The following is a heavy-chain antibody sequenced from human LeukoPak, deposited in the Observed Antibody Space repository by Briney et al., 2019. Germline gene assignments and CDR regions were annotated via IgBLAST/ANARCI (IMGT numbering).Heavy chain of an antibody. CDR3: ARKGSGIDY. Sequence: GRSLRLSCAASGFTFENYGMTWVRQAPGKGLEWVSHINWSGGTIDYADSVKGRFTISRDDAKRSLYLQMNSLTAEDTALYYCARKGSGIDYWGQGALVAVSS. J-gene: IGHJ4*02. D-gene: IGHD2-15*01. CDR2: INWSGGTI. CDR1: GFTFENYG. V-gene: IGHV3-20*04.